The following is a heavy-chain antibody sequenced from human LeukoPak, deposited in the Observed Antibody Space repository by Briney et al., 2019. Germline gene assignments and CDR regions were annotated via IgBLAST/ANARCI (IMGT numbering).Heavy chain of an antibody. CDR2: IIPIFGTA. J-gene: IGHJ4*02. V-gene: IGHV1-69*13. D-gene: IGHD3-22*01. CDR1: GGTFSSYA. Sequence: SVKVSCKASGGTFSSYAISWVRQAPGQGLEWMGGIIPIFGTANYAQKFQGRVTITADESTSTAYMELSSLRSEDTAVYYCARGLDYYDSSGYYWGQGTLVAVSS. CDR3: ARGLDYYDSSGYY.